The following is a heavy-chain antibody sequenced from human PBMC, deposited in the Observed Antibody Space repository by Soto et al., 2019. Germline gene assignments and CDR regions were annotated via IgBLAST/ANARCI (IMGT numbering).Heavy chain of an antibody. CDR1: GFTFSSYG. CDR2: IRNKANSYTT. D-gene: IGHD2-21*01. J-gene: IGHJ4*02. Sequence: PGGSLRLSCAASGFTFSSYGMHWVRQAPGKGLEWVGRIRNKANSYTTEYAASVKGRFTISRDDSRNSLYLQMNSLKTEDSAMYYCTRAGILTTPYYFDYWGQGTLVTVSS. CDR3: TRAGILTTPYYFDY. V-gene: IGHV3-72*01.